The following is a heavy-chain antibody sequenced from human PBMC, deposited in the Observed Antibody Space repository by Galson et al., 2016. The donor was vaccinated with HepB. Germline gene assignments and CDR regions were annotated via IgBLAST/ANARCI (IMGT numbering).Heavy chain of an antibody. CDR1: GYTFTSYG. J-gene: IGHJ4*02. CDR2: ISASKGKT. Sequence: SVKVSCKASGYTFTSYGISWVRQAPGQGLEWMGWISASKGKTNYAQYLQGRVTMTTDTYTSTVYMELRSLRSDDTAVYYCARDRDYLLDSWGQGTLVTVSP. V-gene: IGHV1-18*01. D-gene: IGHD5-24*01. CDR3: ARDRDYLLDS.